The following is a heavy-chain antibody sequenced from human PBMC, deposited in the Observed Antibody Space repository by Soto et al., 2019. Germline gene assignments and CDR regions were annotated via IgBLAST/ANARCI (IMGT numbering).Heavy chain of an antibody. CDR3: AKCVSTLVTACHDF. D-gene: IGHD6-13*01. CDR2: ISGSGGST. V-gene: IGHV3-23*01. J-gene: IGHJ4*02. Sequence: PGGSLRLSCAASGFTFSSYAMSWVRQAPGKGLEWVSAISGSGGSTYYADSVKGRVTISRDDSKDTLYLQMNSLRAEDTAVYYCAKCVSTLVTACHDFWFQGTMVTV. CDR1: GFTFSSYA.